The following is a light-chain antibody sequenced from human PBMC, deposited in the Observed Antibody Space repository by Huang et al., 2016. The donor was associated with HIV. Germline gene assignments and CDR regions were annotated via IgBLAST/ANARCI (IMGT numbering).Light chain of an antibody. CDR2: WAS. CDR1: QTILHDSDSRNY. J-gene: IGKJ3*01. Sequence: DIVMTQSPDSLAVSLGESATINCKSSQTILHDSDSRNYLAWYQHKPGQPPKLLIHWASIRKSGVPDRFIGSGSGTDFTLTISSLQAEDVAVYYCQQYYSSPFTFGPGTNVDI. V-gene: IGKV4-1*01. CDR3: QQYYSSPFT.